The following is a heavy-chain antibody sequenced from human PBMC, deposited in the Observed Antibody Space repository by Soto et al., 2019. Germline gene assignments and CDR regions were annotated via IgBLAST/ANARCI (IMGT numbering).Heavy chain of an antibody. D-gene: IGHD3-3*01. CDR2: INHTGGT. J-gene: IGHJ5*01. V-gene: IGHV4-34*01. Sequence: SETLSLTCAVYGGSANGYYWNWIRQPPGKGLEWIGEINHTGGTHYNPSLKSRVTMSVDTSKNQFSLRLSSVTAADTAIYYCATRITVFGLLIPPFDSWGQGTQVTVS. CDR1: GGSANGYY. CDR3: ATRITVFGLLIPPFDS.